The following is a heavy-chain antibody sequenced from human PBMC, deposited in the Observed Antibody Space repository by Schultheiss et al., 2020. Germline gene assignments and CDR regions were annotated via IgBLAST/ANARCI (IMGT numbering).Heavy chain of an antibody. V-gene: IGHV4-59*12. CDR3: ARVSSSWSYFDY. CDR2: IYHSGST. Sequence: SQTLSLTCTVSGGSISSYYWSWIRQPPGKGLEWIGEIYHSGSTYYNPSLKSRVTISVDTSKNQFSLKLSSVTAADTAVYYCARVSSSWSYFDYWGQGTLVTVSS. J-gene: IGHJ4*02. D-gene: IGHD6-13*01. CDR1: GGSISSYY.